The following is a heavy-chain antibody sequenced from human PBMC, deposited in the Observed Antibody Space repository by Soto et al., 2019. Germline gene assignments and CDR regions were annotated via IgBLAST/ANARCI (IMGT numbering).Heavy chain of an antibody. CDR2: VNIYKGNT. CDR1: GYTFTSYG. V-gene: IGHV1-18*01. D-gene: IGHD5-18*01. CDR3: ARERGGYSYGDY. J-gene: IGHJ4*02. Sequence: QVQLVQSGAEVKKPGASVKVSCKASGYTFTSYGINWVRQAPGQGLEWMGWVNIYKGNTNYAQKLQGRVTMTPDTSTSTAYQELRSLTSDDTAVYYGARERGGYSYGDYWGQGTQVTVSS.